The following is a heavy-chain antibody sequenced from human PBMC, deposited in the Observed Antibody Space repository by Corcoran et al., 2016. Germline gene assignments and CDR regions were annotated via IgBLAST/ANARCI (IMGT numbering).Heavy chain of an antibody. Sequence: EVQLVESGGDLVQSGGSLRLSWAASGFTFNSDWMGWVRQAPGKGLEWVASIREDGSEGNCVDSVKGRFTISRDNAKNSLYLQMNSLRVEDTAVYYCARGHYGDYKWGQGTLVTVSS. CDR3: ARGHYGDYK. V-gene: IGHV3-7*02. D-gene: IGHD4-17*01. J-gene: IGHJ4*02. CDR1: GFTFNSDW. CDR2: IREDGSEG.